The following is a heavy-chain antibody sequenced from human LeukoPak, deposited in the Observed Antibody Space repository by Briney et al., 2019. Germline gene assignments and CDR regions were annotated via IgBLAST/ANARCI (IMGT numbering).Heavy chain of an antibody. D-gene: IGHD1-26*01. Sequence: GGSLRLSCAASGFTFSSYEMNWVRQAPGKGLEWVSVIYSGGSTYYADSVKGRFTISRDNSKNSLYLQMNSLRAEDTAVYYCAIIYLIVEATTFDYWGQGTLVTVSS. J-gene: IGHJ4*02. V-gene: IGHV3-66*01. CDR3: AIIYLIVEATTFDY. CDR2: IYSGGST. CDR1: GFTFSSYE.